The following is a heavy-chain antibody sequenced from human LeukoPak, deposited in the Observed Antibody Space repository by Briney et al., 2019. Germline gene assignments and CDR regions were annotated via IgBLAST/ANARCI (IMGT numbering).Heavy chain of an antibody. CDR2: ISSSGSTI. CDR1: GFTFSDYY. Sequence: GGSLRLSCAASGFTFSDYYMSWIRQAPGKGLEWVSYISSSGSTIYYADSVKGRFTISRDDAKNSLYLQMNSLRAEDTAVYYCARLQLWTGTPLDYWGQGTLVTVSS. CDR3: ARLQLWTGTPLDY. D-gene: IGHD5-18*01. J-gene: IGHJ4*02. V-gene: IGHV3-11*04.